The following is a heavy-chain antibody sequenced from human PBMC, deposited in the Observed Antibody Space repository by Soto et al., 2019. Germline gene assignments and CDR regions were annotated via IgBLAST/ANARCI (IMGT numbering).Heavy chain of an antibody. Sequence: EVQLLESGGGLVQPGGSLRLSCAASGFTFSSYAMSWVRQAPGKGLEWVSAISGSGGSTYYADSVKGRFTISRDNSKNTLYLQMNSLKTEDTAVYYCIGYYDSSGYYRSDDAFDIWGQGTMVTVSS. D-gene: IGHD3-22*01. CDR3: IGYYDSSGYYRSDDAFDI. CDR1: GFTFSSYA. J-gene: IGHJ3*02. V-gene: IGHV3-23*01. CDR2: ISGSGGST.